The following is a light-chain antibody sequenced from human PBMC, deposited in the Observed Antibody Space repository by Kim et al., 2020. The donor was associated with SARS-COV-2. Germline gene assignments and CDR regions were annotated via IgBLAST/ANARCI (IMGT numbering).Light chain of an antibody. CDR3: QQRSNWPLT. J-gene: IGKJ4*02. CDR1: QSVSSY. V-gene: IGKV3-11*01. Sequence: LSPGERATLSGRASQSVSSYLAWYQQKPGQAPRLLIYDASNRATGIPARFSGSGSGTDFTLTISSLEPEDFAVYYCQQRSNWPLTFGGGTKVDIK. CDR2: DAS.